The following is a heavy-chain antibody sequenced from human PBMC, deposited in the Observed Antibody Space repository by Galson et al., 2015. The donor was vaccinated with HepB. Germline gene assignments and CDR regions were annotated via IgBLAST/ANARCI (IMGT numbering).Heavy chain of an antibody. CDR2: CGSGNTK. CDR3: AKWRLSERWFDP. J-gene: IGHJ5*02. Sequence: SLRLSCAASGFTFSDYAMVWVRQAPGVGLEWVSTCGSGNTKYYADSVKGRFTISRDNSRNTLYLQMNSLRAEDTAVYYCAKWRLSERWFDPWGQGTLVTGSS. CDR1: GFTFSDYA. V-gene: IGHV3-23*01. D-gene: IGHD1-1*01.